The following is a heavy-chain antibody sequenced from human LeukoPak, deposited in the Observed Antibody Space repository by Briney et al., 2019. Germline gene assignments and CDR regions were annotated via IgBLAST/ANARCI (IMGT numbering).Heavy chain of an antibody. V-gene: IGHV4-39*07. D-gene: IGHD1-26*01. Sequence: NTSETLSLTCTVSGGSISSTNYYWGWIRQPPGKGLEWIGSIYYSGSTYYNPSLKSRVTISVDTSKNQFSLKLSSVTAADTAVYYCARAAGADYYYYMDVWGKGTTVTVSS. J-gene: IGHJ6*03. CDR2: IYYSGST. CDR1: GGSISSTNYY. CDR3: ARAAGADYYYYMDV.